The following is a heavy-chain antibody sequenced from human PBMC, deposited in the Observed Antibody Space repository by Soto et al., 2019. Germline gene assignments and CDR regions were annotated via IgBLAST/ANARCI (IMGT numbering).Heavy chain of an antibody. V-gene: IGHV3-66*01. Sequence: EVPLVESGGGLVQPGGSLRLSCAASGFTVSSNYMSWVRQAPGKGLEWVSVIYSGGTTYYADSVKGRFTISRDNSKNTLYLQMNSLRAEDPAVYYCARNGDSSDYRGWFDPWGQGTLVTVSS. CDR1: GFTVSSNY. D-gene: IGHD3-22*01. J-gene: IGHJ5*02. CDR3: ARNGDSSDYRGWFDP. CDR2: IYSGGTT.